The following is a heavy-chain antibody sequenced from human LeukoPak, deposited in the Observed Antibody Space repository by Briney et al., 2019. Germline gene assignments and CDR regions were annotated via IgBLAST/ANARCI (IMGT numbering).Heavy chain of an antibody. CDR1: GFTFSDYA. CDR2: ISDSGRST. D-gene: IGHD5-18*01. V-gene: IGHV3-23*01. CDR3: ARHDSFIPF. J-gene: IGHJ4*02. Sequence: PGGSLRLSCAASGFTFSDYAMSWVRRAPGKGLEWVSGISDSGRSTYYTDSVRGRCTISRDISKNMVYLQLNNLRAEDTALYFCARHDSFIPFWGQGTLVSVSS.